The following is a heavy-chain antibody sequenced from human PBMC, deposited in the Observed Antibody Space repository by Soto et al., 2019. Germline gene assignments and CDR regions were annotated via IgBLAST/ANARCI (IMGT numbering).Heavy chain of an antibody. J-gene: IGHJ4*02. CDR2: IWYDGSNK. CDR3: AKEVPVRTLIAATCWHFDY. Sequence: GGSLRLSCAASGFTFSSYGMHWFRQAPGKGLEWVAVIWYDGSNKYYADSVKGRFTISRDNSKNTLYLQMNSLRAEDTAVYYCAKEVPVRTLIAATCWHFDYWGQGTLVTVSS. D-gene: IGHD5-12*01. V-gene: IGHV3-33*06. CDR1: GFTFSSYG.